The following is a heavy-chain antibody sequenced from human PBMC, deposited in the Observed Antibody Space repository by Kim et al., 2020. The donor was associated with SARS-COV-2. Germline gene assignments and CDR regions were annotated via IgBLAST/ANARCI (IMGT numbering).Heavy chain of an antibody. Sequence: ASVKVSCKASGYTFTSYAMHWVRQAPGQRLEWMGWINAGNGNTKYSQKFQGRVTITRDTSASTAYMELSSLRSEDTAVYYCALLTMVRGVPFDYWGQGTLVTVSS. V-gene: IGHV1-3*01. J-gene: IGHJ4*02. CDR3: ALLTMVRGVPFDY. D-gene: IGHD3-10*01. CDR2: INAGNGNT. CDR1: GYTFTSYA.